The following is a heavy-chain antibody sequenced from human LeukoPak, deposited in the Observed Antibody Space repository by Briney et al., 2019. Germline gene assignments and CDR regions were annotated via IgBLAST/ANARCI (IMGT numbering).Heavy chain of an antibody. J-gene: IGHJ5*01. D-gene: IGHD2-21*01. Sequence: PSETLSLTCSVSGDSISSTSFYWGWIRQPPGKGLEWIGSIFYSGTTYYTPSLKSRVTLSLDTSKNHFSLRLTSVTAADTAFYYCARQIAVVDPNDPNWFDSWGQGTLVTVSS. CDR1: GDSISSTSFY. CDR2: IFYSGTT. V-gene: IGHV4-39*07. CDR3: ARQIAVVDPNDPNWFDS.